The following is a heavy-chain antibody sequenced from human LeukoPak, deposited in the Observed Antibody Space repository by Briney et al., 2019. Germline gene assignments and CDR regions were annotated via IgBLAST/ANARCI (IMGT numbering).Heavy chain of an antibody. D-gene: IGHD2-15*01. CDR3: ARGLILEWLPSYYFDY. Sequence: QTGGSLRLSCAASGFTFSSYSMNWVRRAPGKGLEWVSYISSSSSTIYYADSVEGRFTISRDNAKNSLYLQMNSLRAEDTAVYYCARGLILEWLPSYYFDYWGQETLVTVSS. V-gene: IGHV3-48*01. J-gene: IGHJ4*02. CDR1: GFTFSSYS. CDR2: ISSSSSTI.